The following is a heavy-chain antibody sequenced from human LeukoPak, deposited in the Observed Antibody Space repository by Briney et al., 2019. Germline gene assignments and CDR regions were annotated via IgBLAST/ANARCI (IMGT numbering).Heavy chain of an antibody. Sequence: ASVKVSCKASGYIFSSYGITWVRQAPGQGLEWMGWISAYNGNTNYAQKLQGRVTMTTDTPTSTAYMELRSLRSDDTAVYYCARDGEDAFDIWGQGTMVTVSS. CDR2: ISAYNGNT. D-gene: IGHD2-21*01. CDR3: ARDGEDAFDI. CDR1: GYIFSSYG. V-gene: IGHV1-18*01. J-gene: IGHJ3*02.